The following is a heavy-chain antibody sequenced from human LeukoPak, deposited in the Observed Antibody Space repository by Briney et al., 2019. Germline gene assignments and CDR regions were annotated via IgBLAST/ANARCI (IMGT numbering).Heavy chain of an antibody. CDR3: VSFYETY. D-gene: IGHD2/OR15-2a*01. Sequence: GGSLRLSCAASGFSFSSYWMHWVRQAPGKGLVWVSRINSDGSSTSYADSVKGRFTISKDNAKNTVYLQMNSLRAEDTAVYYCVSFYETYWGRGTLVTVSS. CDR2: INSDGSST. CDR1: GFSFSSYW. V-gene: IGHV3-74*01. J-gene: IGHJ4*02.